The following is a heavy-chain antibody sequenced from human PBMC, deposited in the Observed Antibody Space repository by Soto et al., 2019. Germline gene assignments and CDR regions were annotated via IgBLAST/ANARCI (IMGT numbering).Heavy chain of an antibody. J-gene: IGHJ4*02. D-gene: IGHD3-16*02. CDR3: ARSVGSGGVIGGFDY. Sequence: QVQLVQSGPEMKKPGSAVKVSCKASGGTFNTYAMNWVRQVPGQGLEWMGGIFPMFDVPRYAQKFQGRVTTTLDESSTTAYMDLSSLRFDDTAMYYCARSVGSGGVIGGFDYWGQGTLVSV. CDR1: GGTFNTYA. V-gene: IGHV1-69*19. CDR2: IFPMFDVP.